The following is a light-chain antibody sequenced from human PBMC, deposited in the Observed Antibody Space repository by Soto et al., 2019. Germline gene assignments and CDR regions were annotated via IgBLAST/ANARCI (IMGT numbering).Light chain of an antibody. CDR2: TAS. CDR3: QQRNSYPIT. Sequence: EIQLTQNPSVVSGSVKDRGTITCLASQGISSYLAWYQQKPGKAPNLLIHTASTLQSGVPSRFSGSGSGTEFTLIFSILQPEDFATYYFQQRNSYPITFGQGTRLEI. V-gene: IGKV1-9*01. CDR1: QGISSY. J-gene: IGKJ5*01.